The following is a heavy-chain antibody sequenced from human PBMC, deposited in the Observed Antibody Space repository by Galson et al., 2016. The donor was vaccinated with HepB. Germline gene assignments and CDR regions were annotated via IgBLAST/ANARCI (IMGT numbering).Heavy chain of an antibody. CDR1: GFTFSPSS. CDR3: ARDFSWSFEN. CDR2: ISGTTHTFV. Sequence: SLRLSCAASGFTFSPSSMNWVRQAPGKGLEWLSYISGTTHTFVSYADSLRGRFTISRDNAKNSLYLHSNSLRDEDTAVYYCARDFSWSFENWGQGTLVTVSS. V-gene: IGHV3-48*02. J-gene: IGHJ4*02. D-gene: IGHD3-3*01.